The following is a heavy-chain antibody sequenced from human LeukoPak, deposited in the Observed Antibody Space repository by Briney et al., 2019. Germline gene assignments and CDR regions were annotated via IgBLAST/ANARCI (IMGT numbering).Heavy chain of an antibody. CDR3: AELGITMIGGV. Sequence: GGSLRLSCTAPGFAFRSHAMHWVRQAPGKGLEWVAFIRYDGSKKFYADSVKGRFAISRDNAKNSLYLQMNSLRAEDTAVYYCAELGITMIGGVWGKGTTVTISS. CDR2: IRYDGSKK. V-gene: IGHV3-30*02. D-gene: IGHD3-10*02. CDR1: GFAFRSHA. J-gene: IGHJ6*04.